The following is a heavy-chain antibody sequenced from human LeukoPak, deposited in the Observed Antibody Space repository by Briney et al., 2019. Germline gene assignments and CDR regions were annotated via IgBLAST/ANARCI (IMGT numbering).Heavy chain of an antibody. D-gene: IGHD4-11*01. V-gene: IGHV1-2*02. CDR2: INPKSGDP. CDR1: GYRFTGYY. CDR3: ARDPGHDTSNYGGLDF. Sequence: ASVKVSCETSGYRFTGYYMHWVRQAPGQGLEWMGWINPKSGDPIYVQKFQGRVTLTRDTSIDTVYLELSSLKSDDTAVYYCARDPGHDTSNYGGLDFWGQGTLVTVSS. J-gene: IGHJ4*02.